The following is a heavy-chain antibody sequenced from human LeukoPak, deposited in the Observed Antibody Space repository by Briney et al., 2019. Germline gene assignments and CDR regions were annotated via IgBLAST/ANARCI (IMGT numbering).Heavy chain of an antibody. CDR2: ISWNSGSI. D-gene: IGHD2-2*02. J-gene: IGHJ3*02. CDR3: AKGYPDAFDI. V-gene: IGHV3-9*01. Sequence: GRSLRLSYAASGFTFDDYAMHWVRQAPGKGLEWVSGISWNSGSIGYADSVKGRFTISRDNAKNSLYLQMNSLRAEDTALYYCAKGYPDAFDIWGQGTMVTVSP. CDR1: GFTFDDYA.